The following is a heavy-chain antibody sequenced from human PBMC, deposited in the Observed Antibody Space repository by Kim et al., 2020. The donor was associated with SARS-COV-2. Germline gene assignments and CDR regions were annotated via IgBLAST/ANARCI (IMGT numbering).Heavy chain of an antibody. CDR1: GGSISSGGYY. J-gene: IGHJ4*02. Sequence: SETLSLTCTVSGGSISSGGYYWSWIRQHPGKGLEWIGYIYYSGSTYYNPSLKSRVTISVDTSKNQFSLKLSSVTAADTAVYYCARNNLGTLYGSGEGYFDYWGQGPLVTVSS. CDR2: IYYSGST. CDR3: ARNNLGTLYGSGEGYFDY. V-gene: IGHV4-31*03. D-gene: IGHD3-10*01.